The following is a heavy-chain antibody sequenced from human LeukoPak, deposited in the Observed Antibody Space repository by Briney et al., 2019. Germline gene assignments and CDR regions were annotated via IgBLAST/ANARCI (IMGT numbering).Heavy chain of an antibody. V-gene: IGHV4-39*01. J-gene: IGHJ5*02. CDR3: ARHPGLDSSSWYWSRWFDP. D-gene: IGHD6-13*01. Sequence: KASETLSLICTVSGASISSSSFYWGWIRQPPGKGLEWIGSIYYSGSTYYNPSLKSRVTISVDTSKNQFSLKLSSVTAADTAMYYCARHPGLDSSSWYWSRWFDPWGQGTLVTVSS. CDR2: IYYSGST. CDR1: GASISSSSFY.